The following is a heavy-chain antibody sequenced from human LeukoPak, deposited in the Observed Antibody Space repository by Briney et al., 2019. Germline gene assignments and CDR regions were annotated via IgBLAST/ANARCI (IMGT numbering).Heavy chain of an antibody. Sequence: GGSLRLSCAASGFTVSSNYMSWVRQAPGKGLEWDSVIYSGGSTYYADSVKGRFTISRDNSKNTLYLQMNSLRAEDTAVYYCARGMFGGYCTDYWGQGTLVTVSS. CDR1: GFTVSSNY. D-gene: IGHD3-3*01. CDR2: IYSGGST. V-gene: IGHV3-53*01. CDR3: ARGMFGGYCTDY. J-gene: IGHJ4*02.